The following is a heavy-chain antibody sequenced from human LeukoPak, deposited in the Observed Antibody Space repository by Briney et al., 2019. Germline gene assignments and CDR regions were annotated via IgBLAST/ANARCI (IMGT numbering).Heavy chain of an antibody. CDR3: ARRLSPARWFDP. J-gene: IGHJ5*02. Sequence: ASVTVSCKASGYTFTGYYMHWVRQAPGQGLEWMGWINPNSGGTNYAQKFQGRVTMTRDTSISTAYMELSRLRSDDTAVYYCARRLSPARWFDPWGQGTLVTVSS. V-gene: IGHV1-2*02. CDR1: GYTFTGYY. CDR2: INPNSGGT. D-gene: IGHD2-21*02.